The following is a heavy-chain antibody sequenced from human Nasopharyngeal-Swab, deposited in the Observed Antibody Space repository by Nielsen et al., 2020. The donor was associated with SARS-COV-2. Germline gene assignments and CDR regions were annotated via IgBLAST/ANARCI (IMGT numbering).Heavy chain of an antibody. CDR2: ISYEGSYQ. Sequence: GGSLRLSCAASGFIFSTYAMHWVRQAPGKGLEWVAVISYEGSYQYYADSVKGRFTISRDNSKNTLYVQMNNLRPDDTAVYYCAKGGAYCAGDCPTEYLQNWSQGTLVSVSS. J-gene: IGHJ1*01. D-gene: IGHD2-21*02. V-gene: IGHV3-30*18. CDR1: GFIFSTYA. CDR3: AKGGAYCAGDCPTEYLQN.